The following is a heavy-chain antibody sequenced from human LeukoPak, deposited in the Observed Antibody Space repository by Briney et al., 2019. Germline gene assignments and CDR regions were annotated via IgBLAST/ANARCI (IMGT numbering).Heavy chain of an antibody. CDR1: GDSISSYY. Sequence: SETLSLTCTVSGDSISSYYWIWIRQPPGKGLEWIGYIHYSGSTNYNPSLKSRVTISVDTSKNQFSLILSSVTTADTAVYYCAREVVAAAGTVDYWGQGTLVTVSS. J-gene: IGHJ4*02. D-gene: IGHD6-13*01. V-gene: IGHV4-59*01. CDR2: IHYSGST. CDR3: AREVVAAAGTVDY.